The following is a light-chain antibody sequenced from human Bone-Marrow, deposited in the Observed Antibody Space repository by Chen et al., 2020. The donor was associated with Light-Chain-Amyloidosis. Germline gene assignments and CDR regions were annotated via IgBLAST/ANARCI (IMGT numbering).Light chain of an antibody. Sequence: EIVMMPSPATLSVSTGESATLSCRASQSVSSNLAWYQQKPGQAPRLLIYGASTRATGNPARFSGSGSGTEFTLTISSLQSEDFAVYYCQQYNNWPPWTFGQGTKVEIK. J-gene: IGKJ1*01. CDR2: GAS. CDR3: QQYNNWPPWT. V-gene: IGKV3-15*01. CDR1: QSVSSN.